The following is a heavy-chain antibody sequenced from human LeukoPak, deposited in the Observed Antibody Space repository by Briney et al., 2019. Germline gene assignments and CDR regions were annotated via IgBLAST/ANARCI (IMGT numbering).Heavy chain of an antibody. CDR1: GFTFSNYA. V-gene: IGHV3-23*01. D-gene: IGHD4-17*01. J-gene: IGHJ3*02. CDR2: IRGTGYA. CDR3: TSDPNGDYVGAFDM. Sequence: GGSLRLTCRASGFTFSNYALTWVRQAPGRGLEWVSSIRGTGYADYADSVKGRFTLSRDNSRNTLSLQMNSLRVEDTALYYCTSDPNGDYVGAFDMWGPGTMVTVSS.